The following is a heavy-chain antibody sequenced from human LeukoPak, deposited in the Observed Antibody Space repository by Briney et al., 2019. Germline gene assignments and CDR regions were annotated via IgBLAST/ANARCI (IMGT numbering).Heavy chain of an antibody. Sequence: ASVTVSFTASGYTFTSYYMHWVRQAPGQGLEWMGIINPSGGSTSYAQKFQGRVTMTRDTSTSTVYMELSSLRSEDTAVYYCARVKRFLEWPYYYYGMDVWGQGTTVTVSS. CDR3: ARVKRFLEWPYYYYGMDV. J-gene: IGHJ6*02. V-gene: IGHV1-46*01. D-gene: IGHD3-3*01. CDR1: GYTFTSYY. CDR2: INPSGGST.